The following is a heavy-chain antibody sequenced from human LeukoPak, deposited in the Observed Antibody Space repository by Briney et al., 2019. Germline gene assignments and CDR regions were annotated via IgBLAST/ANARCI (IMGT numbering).Heavy chain of an antibody. CDR3: ARFTGLDY. J-gene: IGHJ4*02. V-gene: IGHV1-18*01. CDR2: VSTHSGNT. Sequence: ASVKVSCKASGYTFTNYVISWVRQAPGQGLEWMGWVSTHSGNTNYAQKFQGRITMTTDTSTSTAYMDLRNLRYDDTAVYYCARFTGLDYWGQGTPITVSS. CDR1: GYTFTNYV.